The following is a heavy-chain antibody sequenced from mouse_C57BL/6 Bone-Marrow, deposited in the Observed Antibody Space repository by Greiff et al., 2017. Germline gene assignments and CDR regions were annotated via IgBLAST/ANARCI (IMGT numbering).Heavy chain of an antibody. CDR2: IDPSDSYT. D-gene: IGHD1-1*01. CDR3: ASPFYGSSLDY. Sequence: QVQLQQPGAELVMPGASVKLSCKASGYTFTSYWMHWVKQRPGQGLEWIGEIDPSDSYTNYNHKFKGKSTLTVDKSSSTAYMQLSSLTSEDSAVYYCASPFYGSSLDYWGQGTTLTGSS. V-gene: IGHV1-69*01. J-gene: IGHJ2*01. CDR1: GYTFTSYW.